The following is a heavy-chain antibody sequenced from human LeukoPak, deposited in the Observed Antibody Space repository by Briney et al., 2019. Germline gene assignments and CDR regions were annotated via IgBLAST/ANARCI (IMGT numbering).Heavy chain of an antibody. CDR1: GFTFSDSY. J-gene: IGHJ4*02. CDR3: ARDRFGYGGNSGL. CDR2: ISGSGGST. Sequence: GGSLRLSCAASGFTFSDSYMTWIRQAPGKGLEWVSAISGSGGSTYYADSVKGRFTISRDNSKNTLYLQMNSLRAEDTAVYYCARDRFGYGGNSGLWGQGTLVTVSS. D-gene: IGHD4-23*01. V-gene: IGHV3-23*01.